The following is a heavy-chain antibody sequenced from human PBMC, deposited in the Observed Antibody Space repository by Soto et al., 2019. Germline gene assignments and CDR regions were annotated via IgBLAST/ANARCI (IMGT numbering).Heavy chain of an antibody. J-gene: IGHJ6*02. Sequence: SETLSLTCTVSGGSISSYYWSWIRQPAGKGLEWIGRIDTSGSTNYNPSLKSRVTMSVDTAKNQFSLKLSSVTAADTAVYYCARVVITTPYYYGMDVWGQGTTVTVSS. CDR1: GGSISSYY. V-gene: IGHV4-4*07. CDR3: ARVVITTPYYYGMDV. CDR2: IDTSGST. D-gene: IGHD3-22*01.